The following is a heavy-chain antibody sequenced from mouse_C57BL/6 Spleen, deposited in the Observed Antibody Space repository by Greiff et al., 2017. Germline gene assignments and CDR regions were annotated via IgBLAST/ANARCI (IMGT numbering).Heavy chain of an antibody. Sequence: QVQLQQSGAELVKPGASVKLSCKASGYTFTSYWMQWVKQRPGQGLEWIGEIDPSDSYTNYNQKFKGKATLTVDTSSSTAYMQLSSLTSEDSAVYYCALSTEWFAYWGQGTLVTVSA. D-gene: IGHD1-1*01. CDR2: IDPSDSYT. J-gene: IGHJ3*01. CDR3: ALSTEWFAY. V-gene: IGHV1-50*01. CDR1: GYTFTSYW.